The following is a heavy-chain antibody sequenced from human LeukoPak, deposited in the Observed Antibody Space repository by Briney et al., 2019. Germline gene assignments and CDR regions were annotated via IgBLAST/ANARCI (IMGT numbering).Heavy chain of an antibody. J-gene: IGHJ4*02. Sequence: SETLSLTCTVSGGSISSGSYYWSWIRQPAGKGLEWIGRIYTSGSTNYNPSLKSRVTISVDTSKNQFSLKLSSVTAADTAVYYCARDDQGVNYDILTGYYRAAFGFDYWGQGTLVTVSS. V-gene: IGHV4-61*02. CDR2: IYTSGST. CDR1: GGSISSGSYY. CDR3: ARDDQGVNYDILTGYYRAAFGFDY. D-gene: IGHD3-9*01.